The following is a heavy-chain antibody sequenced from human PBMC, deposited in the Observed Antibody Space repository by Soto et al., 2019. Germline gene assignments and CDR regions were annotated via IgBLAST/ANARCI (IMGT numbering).Heavy chain of an antibody. CDR1: AYTLTELS. D-gene: IGHD6-13*01. V-gene: IGHV1-24*01. Sequence: PSVKVSCKVSAYTLTELSMHWVRQAPGKGLEWMGGFDPEDGETIYAQKFQGRVTMTEDTSTDTAYMELSSLRSEDTAVYYCATGPHWYSSSWYQGFVLRGQGIPITVSS. J-gene: IGHJ5*02. CDR2: FDPEDGET. CDR3: ATGPHWYSSSWYQGFVL.